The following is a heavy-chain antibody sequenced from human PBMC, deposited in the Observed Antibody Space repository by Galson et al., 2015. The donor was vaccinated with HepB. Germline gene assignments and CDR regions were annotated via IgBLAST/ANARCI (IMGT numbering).Heavy chain of an antibody. Sequence: SLRLSCAASGFTFSSYALNWVRQAPGKGLEWVSGISGSGGTTYSADSVKGRFTISRDNSKNTLYLQMNSLRGEDTAVYYCARAVLFGATYWGQGTLVTVSS. J-gene: IGHJ4*02. CDR3: ARAVLFGATY. CDR2: ISGSGGTT. V-gene: IGHV3-23*01. CDR1: GFTFSSYA. D-gene: IGHD3-10*01.